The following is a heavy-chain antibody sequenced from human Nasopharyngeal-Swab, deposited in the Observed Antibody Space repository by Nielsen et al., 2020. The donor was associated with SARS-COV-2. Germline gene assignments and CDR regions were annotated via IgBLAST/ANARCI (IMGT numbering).Heavy chain of an antibody. CDR3: AKERFYSGSGKYPRDFDY. CDR1: GFTFSNYG. J-gene: IGHJ4*02. CDR2: ISYDGSNK. D-gene: IGHD3-10*01. Sequence: GESLKISCVASGFTFSNYGMHWVRQAPGKGLKWVAIISYDGSNKNYADSVKGRFTISKDNSKNTLYLQMNSLRAEDTAVYYCAKERFYSGSGKYPRDFDYWGQGTLVTVSS. V-gene: IGHV3-30*18.